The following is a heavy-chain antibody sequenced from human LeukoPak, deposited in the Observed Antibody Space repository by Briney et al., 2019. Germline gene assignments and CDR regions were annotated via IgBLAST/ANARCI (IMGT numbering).Heavy chain of an antibody. Sequence: GGALRLSCKASGFTFEDYAMHWVRQIPGKGLEWVSRISGNSDTRDYAGSARGGVTISRDNAHNFLFLQMNSLGVGDTALYFCAKDMGPHYSGLGTYYREDYYYYMDVWGKGTTVTISS. V-gene: IGHV3-9*01. CDR1: GFTFEDYA. J-gene: IGHJ6*03. D-gene: IGHD3-10*01. CDR2: ISGNSDTR. CDR3: AKDMGPHYSGLGTYYREDYYYYMDV.